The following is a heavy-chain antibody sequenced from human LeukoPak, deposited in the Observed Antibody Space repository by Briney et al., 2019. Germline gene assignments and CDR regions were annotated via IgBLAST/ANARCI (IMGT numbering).Heavy chain of an antibody. V-gene: IGHV3-20*04. J-gene: IGHJ3*02. CDR2: INWNGGST. Sequence: GGSLRLSCAASGFTFDDYGMSWVRQAPGKGLEWVSGINWNGGSTGYADSVKGRFTISRDNAKNSLYLQMNSLRAEDTALYYCARDIDVQAAYCGGDCYPLGAFDIWGQGTMVTVSS. CDR1: GFTFDDYG. CDR3: ARDIDVQAAYCGGDCYPLGAFDI. D-gene: IGHD2-21*02.